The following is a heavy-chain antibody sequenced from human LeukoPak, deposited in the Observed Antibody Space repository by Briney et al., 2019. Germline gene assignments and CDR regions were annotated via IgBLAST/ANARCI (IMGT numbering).Heavy chain of an antibody. V-gene: IGHV3-48*03. CDR3: ASGPMVAAPEDYFDY. J-gene: IGHJ4*02. CDR2: ISSSGSTI. CDR1: GFTFSSYE. D-gene: IGHD4/OR15-4a*01. Sequence: PGGSLRLSCAASGFTFSSYEMNWVRQAPGKGLEWVSYISSSGSTIYYADSVKGRFTISRDNAKNSLYLQMNSLRAEDSAVYYCASGPMVAAPEDYFDYWGQGTLVTVSS.